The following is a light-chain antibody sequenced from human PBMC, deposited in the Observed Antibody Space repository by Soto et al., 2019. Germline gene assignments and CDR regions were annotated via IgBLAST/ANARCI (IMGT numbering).Light chain of an antibody. CDR2: DVS. Sequence: QSVLTQPASVSGSPGQSITISCTGTSSDVGGYNCVSWYQHHPGKAPKLLIYDVSNRPSGISNRFSGSKSGNTASLTISGLQAEDEANYYCCSYAGSSSFYVSGTGTKVTVL. V-gene: IGLV2-23*02. CDR1: SSDVGGYNC. J-gene: IGLJ1*01. CDR3: CSYAGSSSFYV.